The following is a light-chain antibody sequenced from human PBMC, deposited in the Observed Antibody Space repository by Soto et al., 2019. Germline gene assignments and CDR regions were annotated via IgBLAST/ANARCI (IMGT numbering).Light chain of an antibody. Sequence: SPMNQSPSSLSASVGDRVTITCRASQGINNWLAWYQQKPGKAPELLIYAVSYLQSGVPSRFSGSGSGTDFTLTISSLQPEDFATYFCKQYSAFPLTFGGGTKVDI. CDR2: AVS. CDR1: QGINNW. CDR3: KQYSAFPLT. V-gene: IGKV1-12*01. J-gene: IGKJ4*01.